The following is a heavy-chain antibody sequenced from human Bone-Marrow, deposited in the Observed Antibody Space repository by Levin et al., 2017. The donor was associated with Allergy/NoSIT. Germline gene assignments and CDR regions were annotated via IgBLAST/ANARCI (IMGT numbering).Heavy chain of an antibody. Sequence: GGSLRLSCVASGFTFGSYGMHWVRQAPGKGLEWVAYLWYDGGNIKYADSVKGRFTISRDNSKNTLYLQMNSLTVDDTAVYYCAREREPLADYWGQGTLVTVSS. D-gene: IGHD1-26*01. CDR1: GFTFGSYG. V-gene: IGHV3-33*01. CDR3: AREREPLADY. J-gene: IGHJ4*02. CDR2: LWYDGGNI.